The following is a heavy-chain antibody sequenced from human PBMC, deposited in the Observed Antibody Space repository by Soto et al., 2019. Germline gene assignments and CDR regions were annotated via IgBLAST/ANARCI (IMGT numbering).Heavy chain of an antibody. V-gene: IGHV4-34*01. D-gene: IGHD4-17*01. Sequence: SETLSLTCAVYGGSFSGYYWSWIRQPPGKGLEWIGEINHSGSTNYNPSLKSRVTISVDTSKNQFSLKLSSVTAADTAVFYCARVVLKYGDRRDYWGQGTLVTVSS. J-gene: IGHJ4*02. CDR1: GGSFSGYY. CDR2: INHSGST. CDR3: ARVVLKYGDRRDY.